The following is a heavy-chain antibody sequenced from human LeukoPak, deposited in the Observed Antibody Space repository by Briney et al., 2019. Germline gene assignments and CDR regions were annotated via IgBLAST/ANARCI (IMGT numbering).Heavy chain of an antibody. CDR1: GFTFSSYS. CDR2: ISSSSSYI. Sequence: PGGSLRLSCAASGFTFSSYSMNWVRQAPGKGLECVSSISSSSSYIYYADSVKGRFTISRDNAKNSLYLQMNSLRAEDTAVYYCARVKSSSSWSFDYWGQGTLVTVSS. D-gene: IGHD6-13*01. V-gene: IGHV3-21*01. CDR3: ARVKSSSSWSFDY. J-gene: IGHJ4*02.